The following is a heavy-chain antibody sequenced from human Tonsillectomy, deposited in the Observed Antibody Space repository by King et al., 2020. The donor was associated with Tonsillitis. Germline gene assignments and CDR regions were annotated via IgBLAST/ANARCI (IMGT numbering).Heavy chain of an antibody. CDR1: GFTFRSYA. Sequence: QVQLVESGGGVVQPGRSLRLSCAASGFTFRSYAMHWVRQAPGKGLEWVAVISYYGSNKYYADSVKGRFTISRDNSKNTLYLQMNSLGAEDTAVYYCARDSSPTDSSGYYCDAFDIWGQGTMVTVSS. D-gene: IGHD3-22*01. V-gene: IGHV3-30*01. J-gene: IGHJ3*02. CDR2: ISYYGSNK. CDR3: ARDSSPTDSSGYYCDAFDI.